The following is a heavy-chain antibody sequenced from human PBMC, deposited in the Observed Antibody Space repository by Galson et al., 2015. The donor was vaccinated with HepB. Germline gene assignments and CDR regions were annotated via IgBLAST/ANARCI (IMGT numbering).Heavy chain of an antibody. CDR2: ISFDGRKT. V-gene: IGHV3-30*18. J-gene: IGHJ6*02. CDR3: AKDGLHCSSANCYHYYYYYYGMDV. CDR1: GFTFSTYG. D-gene: IGHD2-2*01. Sequence: SLRLSCAASGFTFSTYGMHWGRQAPGKGLEWVASISFDGRKTYYVDSVQGRFTISRDNSNNTLYLQMNSLRAEDTAVYYCAKDGLHCSSANCYHYYYYYYGMDVWGQGTTVTVSS.